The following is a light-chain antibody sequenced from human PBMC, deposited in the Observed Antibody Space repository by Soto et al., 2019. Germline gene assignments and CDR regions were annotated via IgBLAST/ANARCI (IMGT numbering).Light chain of an antibody. CDR3: QQYNSYWT. V-gene: IGKV1-5*01. CDR2: DAS. CDR1: QTISSW. J-gene: IGKJ1*01. Sequence: DIQMTQSPSTLSASVGDRATITCRASQTISSWLAWYQQKPGKAPKXLIYDASSLESGVPSRFSGSGSGTEFTLTISSLQPDDFATYYCQQYNSYWTFGQGTKVDIK.